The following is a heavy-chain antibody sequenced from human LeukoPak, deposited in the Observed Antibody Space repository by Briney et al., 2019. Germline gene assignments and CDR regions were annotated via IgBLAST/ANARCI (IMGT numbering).Heavy chain of an antibody. CDR2: ISGSGDRT. CDR1: GIPLRSYA. CDR3: AKGAIAVALGWLDP. Sequence: GGSLRLSCAASGIPLRSYAVSWVRQAPGKGLEWVSAISGSGDRTYYADSVKGRFTISRDNSKNALYLQMNSLRDEDTAIYYCAKGAIAVALGWLDPWGQGTLVTVSS. D-gene: IGHD6-19*01. V-gene: IGHV3-23*01. J-gene: IGHJ5*02.